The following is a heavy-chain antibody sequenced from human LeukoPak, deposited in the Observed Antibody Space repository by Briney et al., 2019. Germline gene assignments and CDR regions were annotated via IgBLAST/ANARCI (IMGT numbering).Heavy chain of an antibody. V-gene: IGHV3-15*01. D-gene: IGHD6-13*01. J-gene: IGHJ6*04. CDR3: TTDLTLGTYYYYGMDV. CDR2: IKSKTDGGTT. Sequence: PGGSLRLSCAASGFTFSNAWMSWVRQAPGKGLEWVGRIKSKTDGGTTDYAAPVKGRFTISRDDSKNTLYLQMNSLKTGDTAVYYCTTDLTLGTYYYYGMDVWGKGTTVTVSS. CDR1: GFTFSNAW.